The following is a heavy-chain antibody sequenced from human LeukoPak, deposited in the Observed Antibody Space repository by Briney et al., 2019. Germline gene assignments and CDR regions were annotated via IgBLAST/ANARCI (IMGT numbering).Heavy chain of an antibody. Sequence: GGSLRLSCAASGFTFSNYWMHWVRHAPGKGLVWVSRINRDGIGTIYADSVKGRFTISRDNAKNTLYLQMNSLRAEDTAVYYCTRDRHYGMEVWGQGTTVTVSS. V-gene: IGHV3-74*01. CDR2: INRDGIGT. J-gene: IGHJ6*02. CDR3: TRDRHYGMEV. CDR1: GFTFSNYW.